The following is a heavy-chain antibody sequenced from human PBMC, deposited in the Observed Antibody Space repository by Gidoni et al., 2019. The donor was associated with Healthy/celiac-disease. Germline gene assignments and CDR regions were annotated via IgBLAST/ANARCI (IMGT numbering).Heavy chain of an antibody. D-gene: IGHD2-2*01. CDR3: ARVVDCSSTSCYFHYYYYYGMDV. Sequence: QVQLVQSGAEVKKPGASVKVSCKASGYTFTSYGISRVRQAPGQGLEWMGWISAYNGNTNYAQKLQGRVTMTTDTSTSTAYMELRSLRSDDTAVYYCARVVDCSSTSCYFHYYYYYGMDVWGQGTTVTVSS. V-gene: IGHV1-18*01. CDR2: ISAYNGNT. J-gene: IGHJ6*02. CDR1: GYTFTSYG.